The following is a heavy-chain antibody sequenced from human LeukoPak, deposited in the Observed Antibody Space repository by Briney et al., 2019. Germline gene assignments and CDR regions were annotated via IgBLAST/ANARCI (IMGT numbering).Heavy chain of an antibody. CDR1: GGSFSGYS. CDR2: VNHSGST. CDR3: ARGPYYDSSGYYVY. Sequence: SETLSLTCAVYGGSFSGYSWNWIRQPPGKGLEWIGEVNHSGSTSHNPSLKSRVTISVNTSKNQFSLRLSSVTAADTAVYYCARGPYYDSSGYYVYWGQGTPVTVSS. J-gene: IGHJ4*02. D-gene: IGHD3-22*01. V-gene: IGHV4-34*01.